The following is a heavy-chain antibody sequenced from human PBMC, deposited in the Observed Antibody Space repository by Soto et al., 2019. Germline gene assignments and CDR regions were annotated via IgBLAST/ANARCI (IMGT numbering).Heavy chain of an antibody. CDR2: INAGNGRE. V-gene: IGHV1-3*01. Sequence: QVQLEQSGAEVKKPGASVKVSCKTSGYTFTSYTLHWVRQAPGQGLEWVGWINAGNGREKYSQRFQDRVSLSTDKSATTAYMELRSFRSKDTDFFYCARGGGWVGEAAFDSWGQGTLVTVSS. J-gene: IGHJ4*02. D-gene: IGHD3-10*01. CDR3: ARGGGWVGEAAFDS. CDR1: GYTFTSYT.